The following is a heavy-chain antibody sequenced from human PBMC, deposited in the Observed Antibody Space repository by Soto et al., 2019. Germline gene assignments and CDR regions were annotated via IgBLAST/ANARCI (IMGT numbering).Heavy chain of an antibody. CDR2: IFYSGST. CDR3: ARDYTGPFDI. Sequence: SETLSLTCIVSGGSISSKTHYWGWIRQPPGKGLEWIGSIFYSGSTYYNPSLKSRVTISVDTSKNQFSLKLSSVTAADTAVYYCARDYTGPFDIWGQGTMVTVSS. CDR1: GGSISSKTHY. D-gene: IGHD3-16*01. V-gene: IGHV4-39*02. J-gene: IGHJ3*02.